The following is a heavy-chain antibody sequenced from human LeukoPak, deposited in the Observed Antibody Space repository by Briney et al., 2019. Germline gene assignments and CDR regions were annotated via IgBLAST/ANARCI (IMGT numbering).Heavy chain of an antibody. V-gene: IGHV3-43*02. CDR1: GFTFDDYA. J-gene: IGHJ1*01. D-gene: IGHD2-15*01. CDR2: ISWDGGST. Sequence: GGSLRLSCAASGFTFDDYAMHWVRQAPGKGLEWVSLISWDGGSTYYADSVKGRFTISRDNSKNSLYLQMNSLRTEDTALYYCAKEDIVGVVAGRRRGYFQHWGQGTLVTVSS. CDR3: AKEDIVGVVAGRRRGYFQH.